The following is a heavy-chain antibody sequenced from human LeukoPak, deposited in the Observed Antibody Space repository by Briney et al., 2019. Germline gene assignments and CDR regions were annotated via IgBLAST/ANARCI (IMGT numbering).Heavy chain of an antibody. D-gene: IGHD5-24*01. CDR3: ARGTYGYNL. J-gene: IGHJ5*02. Sequence: SETLSLTCTVPGGSISSYYWGWIRQPAGKGLEWIGRISTSGSTDYNPSLRSRVSMSVDTSKNQFYLMLSSVTAAGTAVYYCARGTYGYNLWGQGTLVTVSS. V-gene: IGHV4-4*07. CDR2: ISTSGST. CDR1: GGSISSYY.